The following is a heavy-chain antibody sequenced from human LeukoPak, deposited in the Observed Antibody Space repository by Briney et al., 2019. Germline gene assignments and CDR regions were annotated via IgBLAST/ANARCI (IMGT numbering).Heavy chain of an antibody. J-gene: IGHJ5*02. D-gene: IGHD5-24*01. CDR2: INHSGST. Sequence: SETLSLTCAVYSGSFSGYYWSWIRQPPGKGLEWIGEINHSGSTNYNPSLKSRVTISVDTSKNQFSLKLSSVTAADTAVYYCARLNRRWLQGLLSGWFDPWGQGTLVTVSS. V-gene: IGHV4-34*01. CDR1: SGSFSGYY. CDR3: ARLNRRWLQGLLSGWFDP.